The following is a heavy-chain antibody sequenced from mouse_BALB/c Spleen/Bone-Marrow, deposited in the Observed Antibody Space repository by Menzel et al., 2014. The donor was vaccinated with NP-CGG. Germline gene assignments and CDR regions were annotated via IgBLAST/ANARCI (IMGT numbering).Heavy chain of an antibody. CDR1: GFSLTSYG. CDR3: AKHGGGYFDY. CDR2: IWNDGST. Sequence: VQVVESGPGLVAPSQRLSITCTISGFSLTSYGVHWVRQPPGKGLEWLTVIWNDGSTTYNSALKSRLTISKDNSKSQVFLKMNSLQTDDTGMYYCAKHGGGYFDYWGQGTSLIVSS. J-gene: IGHJ2*02. V-gene: IGHV2-6-1*01.